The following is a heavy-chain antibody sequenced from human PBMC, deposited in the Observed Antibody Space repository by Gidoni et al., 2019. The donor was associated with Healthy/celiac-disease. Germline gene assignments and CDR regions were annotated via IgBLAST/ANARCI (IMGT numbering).Heavy chain of an antibody. D-gene: IGHD5-18*01. Sequence: QVTLKESGPVLVKPTETLTLTCPVSGFSLSHARMGVSWIRQPPGKALEWLAQIFSNDEKSYSTSLKRRLTISKDTSKSQVVLTMTNMDPVDTATYYCARIRSTAMVLDSYYYGMDVWGQGTTVTVSS. CDR3: ARIRSTAMVLDSYYYGMDV. CDR2: IFSNDEK. J-gene: IGHJ6*02. V-gene: IGHV2-26*01. CDR1: GFSLSHARMG.